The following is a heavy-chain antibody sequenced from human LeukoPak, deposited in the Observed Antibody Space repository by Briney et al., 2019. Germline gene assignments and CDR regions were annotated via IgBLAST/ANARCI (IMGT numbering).Heavy chain of an antibody. CDR2: ISGYNGNT. CDR1: GYTFTTYG. Sequence: ASVKVSCKTSGYTFTTYGISWLRQAPGQGLEWMGWISGYNGNTNYAQKLQGRVTMTTDTSTSTAHMELRSLRSDDTAVYYCARGGDGHRWGRRFDAFDIWGQGTMVTVSS. D-gene: IGHD7-27*01. J-gene: IGHJ3*02. V-gene: IGHV1-18*01. CDR3: ARGGDGHRWGRRFDAFDI.